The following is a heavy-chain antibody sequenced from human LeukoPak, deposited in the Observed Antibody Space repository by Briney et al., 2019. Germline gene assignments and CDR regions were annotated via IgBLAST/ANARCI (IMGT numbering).Heavy chain of an antibody. J-gene: IGHJ3*02. CDR3: ARDSTVTFAFDI. V-gene: IGHV4-59*01. Sequence: SETLSLTCTVSGGSIRNYYWSWIRQSPGKGLEWIGYIYYSGSTNYNPSLKRRVTISVDTSKNQFSLRLSSVTAADTAVYYCARDSTVTFAFDIWGQGTMVTVSS. CDR1: GGSIRNYY. D-gene: IGHD4-17*01. CDR2: IYYSGST.